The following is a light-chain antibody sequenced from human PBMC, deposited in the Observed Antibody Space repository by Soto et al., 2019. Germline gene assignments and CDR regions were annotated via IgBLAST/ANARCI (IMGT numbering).Light chain of an antibody. CDR2: LGS. V-gene: IGKV2-28*01. J-gene: IGKJ4*01. CDR1: QSLLHSDGYNY. CDR3: MQGLQNPLT. Sequence: DIVMTQSPLSLPVTPGEPASISCRSSQSLLHSDGYNYLDWYLQKPGQSPQLLIYLGSNRASGVPDRFSGSGSGTDFTLKISRVEAEDVGVYYCMQGLQNPLTFGGGTKVEI.